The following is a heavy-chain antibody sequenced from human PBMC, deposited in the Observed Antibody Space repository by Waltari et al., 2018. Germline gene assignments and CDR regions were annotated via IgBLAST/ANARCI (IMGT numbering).Heavy chain of an antibody. J-gene: IGHJ6*03. CDR1: GFSLSNARMG. D-gene: IGHD5-18*01. V-gene: IGHV2-26*01. CDR3: ARVRRVDSYGDRHYYYYYYRDD. CDR2: IFSNDEK. Sequence: QVNLKESGPVLVKLTETLTLTCTVSGFSLSNARMGVSWIRQPPGKALEWLAHIFSNDEKAYSTSLKSRLTISKDTSKSQVVLTMTNMDPVDTATYYCARVRRVDSYGDRHYYYYYYRDDWCKGTTVTISS.